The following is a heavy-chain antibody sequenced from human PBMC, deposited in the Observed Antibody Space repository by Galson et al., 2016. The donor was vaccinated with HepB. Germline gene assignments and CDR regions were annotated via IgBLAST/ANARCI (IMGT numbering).Heavy chain of an antibody. CDR2: IIPIFDTT. CDR1: EGTFNTYA. Sequence: SVKVSCKASEGTFNTYAISWVRQAPGQGLEWMGGIIPIFDTTNYAQKFQDRVTITADESAGTAYMELGSLRSEDTAVYYCARANHLGYDSIPFDIWGQGTLVTVSS. J-gene: IGHJ3*02. V-gene: IGHV1-69*13. CDR3: ARANHLGYDSIPFDI. D-gene: IGHD3-22*01.